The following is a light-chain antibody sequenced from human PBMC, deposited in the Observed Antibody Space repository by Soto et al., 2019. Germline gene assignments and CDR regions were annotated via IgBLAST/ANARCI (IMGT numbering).Light chain of an antibody. Sequence: DIQMTQSPSSLSASVGDTVTLTCRASQTISNSLHWYQQRPGKAPNLLIYSSSSLQSGAPPRFSGSGSGTEFTLTINSLLPEDFATYYCQQTDSIPITFGQGTRLEIK. J-gene: IGKJ5*01. CDR3: QQTDSIPIT. CDR1: QTISNS. V-gene: IGKV1-39*01. CDR2: SSS.